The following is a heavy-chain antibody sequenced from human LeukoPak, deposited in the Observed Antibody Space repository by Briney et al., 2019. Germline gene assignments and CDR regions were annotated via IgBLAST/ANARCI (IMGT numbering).Heavy chain of an antibody. Sequence: GGSLRLSFAASGVTFSDYYMSWIRQAPGRGLEWVSYISSSGSTIYYADSVKGRFTISRDNAKNSLYLQMNSLRAEDTAVYYCARELGWNVDTAIGDYWGQGTLVTVSS. J-gene: IGHJ4*02. CDR2: ISSSGSTI. D-gene: IGHD5-18*01. V-gene: IGHV3-11*01. CDR1: GVTFSDYY. CDR3: ARELGWNVDTAIGDY.